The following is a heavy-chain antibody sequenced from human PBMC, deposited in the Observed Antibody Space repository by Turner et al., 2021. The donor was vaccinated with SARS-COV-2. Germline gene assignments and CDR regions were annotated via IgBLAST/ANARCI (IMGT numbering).Heavy chain of an antibody. Sequence: QVQLQQWVAGLLKPSETLSVTCAVSGTSVSAFYWSWIRQPPGKGLEWIGDVNHRGATNYNPSLNSRVSISVDMSKNQFSLRLTSVTAADTAVYYCARPYECSGRGWFDPWGQGTLVTVSS. CDR2: VNHRGAT. V-gene: IGHV4-34*01. D-gene: IGHD5-12*01. CDR3: ARPYECSGRGWFDP. CDR1: GTSVSAFY. J-gene: IGHJ5*02.